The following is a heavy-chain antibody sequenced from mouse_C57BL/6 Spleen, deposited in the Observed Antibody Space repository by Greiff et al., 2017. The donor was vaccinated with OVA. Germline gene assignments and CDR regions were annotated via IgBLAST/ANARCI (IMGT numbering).Heavy chain of an antibody. CDR2: ISGGGGNT. V-gene: IGHV5-9*01. CDR3: ARHEVYYGNFFDY. CDR1: GFTFSSYT. J-gene: IGHJ2*01. Sequence: EVKLVESGGGLVKPGGSLKLSCAASGFTFSSYTMSWVRQTPEKRLEWVATISGGGGNTNYPDSVKGRFTISSDNAKNALYLQMSSLSSEDTALYFCARHEVYYGNFFDYWGQGTTLTVSA. D-gene: IGHD2-1*01.